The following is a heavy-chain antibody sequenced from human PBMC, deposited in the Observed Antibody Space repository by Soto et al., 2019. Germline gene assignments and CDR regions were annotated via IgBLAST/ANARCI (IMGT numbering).Heavy chain of an antibody. D-gene: IGHD3-9*01. V-gene: IGHV1-2*02. CDR3: ASLYYDILTGYYIRPFSRTERDQPFDY. CDR1: GYTFTGYY. Sequence: ASVKVSCKASGYTFTGYYMHWVRQAPGQGLEWMGWINPNSGGTNYAQKFQGRVTMTRDTSISTAYMELSRLRSDDTAVHYCASLYYDILTGYYIRPFSRTERDQPFDYWGQGTLVTVSS. CDR2: INPNSGGT. J-gene: IGHJ4*02.